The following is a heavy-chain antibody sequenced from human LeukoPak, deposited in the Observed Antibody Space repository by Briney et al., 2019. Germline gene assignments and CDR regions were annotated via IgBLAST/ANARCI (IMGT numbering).Heavy chain of an antibody. V-gene: IGHV4-59*08. J-gene: IGHJ5*02. CDR2: IYYSGIT. D-gene: IGHD6-13*01. CDR1: GGSISSYY. CDR3: ARHRLGIAAAGSSYWFDP. Sequence: SETLSLTCTVSGGSISSYYWSWIRQPPGKGLEWIGYIYYSGITNYNPSLKSRVTISVDTSKNQFSLKLSSVTAADTAVYYCARHRLGIAAAGSSYWFDPWGQGTLVTVSS.